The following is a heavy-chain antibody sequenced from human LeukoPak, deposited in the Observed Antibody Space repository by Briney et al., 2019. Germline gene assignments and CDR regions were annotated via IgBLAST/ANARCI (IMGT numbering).Heavy chain of an antibody. CDR1: GGSISSGSYY. J-gene: IGHJ2*01. CDR3: ARNIVGATRGGGNWYFDL. V-gene: IGHV4-61*02. D-gene: IGHD1-26*01. Sequence: SETLSLTCTVSGGSISSGSYYWSWIRQPAGKGLEWIGRIYTSGSTNYNPSLKSRVTMSVDTSKNQFSLKLSSVTAADTAVYYCARNIVGATRGGGNWYFDLWGRGTLVTVSS. CDR2: IYTSGST.